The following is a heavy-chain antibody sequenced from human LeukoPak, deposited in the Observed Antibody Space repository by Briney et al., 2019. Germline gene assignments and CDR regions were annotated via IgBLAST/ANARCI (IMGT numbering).Heavy chain of an antibody. CDR1: GYTFTGYY. Sequence: ASVNVSCKASGYTFTGYYMHWVRQAPGQGLEWMGWINPNSGGTNYAQKFQGRVTMTRDTSISTAYMELSRLRSDDTAVYYCARVVDSSSWYVLEYYFDYWGQGTLVTVSS. J-gene: IGHJ4*02. CDR3: ARVVDSSSWYVLEYYFDY. V-gene: IGHV1-2*02. CDR2: INPNSGGT. D-gene: IGHD6-13*01.